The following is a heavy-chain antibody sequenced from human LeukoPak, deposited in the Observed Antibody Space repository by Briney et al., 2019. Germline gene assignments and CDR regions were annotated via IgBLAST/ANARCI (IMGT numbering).Heavy chain of an antibody. CDR2: ISSSGSTI. Sequence: SCKASGGTFSDYYMSWIRQAPGKGLEWVSYISSSGSTIYYADSVKGRFAISRDNAKNSLYLQMNSLRAEDTAVYYCASSDCSSTSCYIDYWGQGTLVTVSS. D-gene: IGHD2-2*02. CDR3: ASSDCSSTSCYIDY. V-gene: IGHV3-11*01. J-gene: IGHJ4*02. CDR1: GGTFSDYY.